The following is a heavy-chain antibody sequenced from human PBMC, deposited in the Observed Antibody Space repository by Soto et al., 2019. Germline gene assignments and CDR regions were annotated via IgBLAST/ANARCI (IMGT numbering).Heavy chain of an antibody. D-gene: IGHD3-9*01. CDR1: GLTIEDHT. Sequence: WVSKRLSCAVSGLTIEDHTMHWVRQEKEKGLEWVSRISWDGGSTYYADSVKGRFTISRDNSKTSLYLQMNSLRTEDTAFYYCAKDICDRYDILTGWRSMDVWGQGTTVTVSS. CDR2: ISWDGGST. J-gene: IGHJ6*02. V-gene: IGHV3-43*01. CDR3: AKDICDRYDILTGWRSMDV.